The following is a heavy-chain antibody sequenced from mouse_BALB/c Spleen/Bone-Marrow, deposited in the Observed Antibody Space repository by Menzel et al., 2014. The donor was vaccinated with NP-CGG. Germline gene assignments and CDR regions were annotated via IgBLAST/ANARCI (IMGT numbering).Heavy chain of an antibody. V-gene: IGHV5-4*02. CDR1: GFTFSDYY. CDR3: ARDMGDY. D-gene: IGHD1-1*02. Sequence: EVKLVESGGGLMKPGGSLKLSRAASGFTFSDYYMYWVRRTPEKRLEGVATISDGGTYSYYADSVKGRFTISRDNAKSNLYLQMNSLKSEDTAMYYCARDMGDYWGQGTTLTVSS. J-gene: IGHJ2*01. CDR2: ISDGGTYS.